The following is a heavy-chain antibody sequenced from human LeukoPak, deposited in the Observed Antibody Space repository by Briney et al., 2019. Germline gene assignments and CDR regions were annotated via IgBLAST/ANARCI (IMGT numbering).Heavy chain of an antibody. CDR3: AKDRSYYDSGGYRNFDC. J-gene: IGHJ4*02. Sequence: GGSLGLSCAASGFTFSSSGMHWVRQAPGKGLEWVAFIRNDGSNKYYSDSVRGRFTISRDNSKNTVSLQMSSLGPEDTAVFYCAKDRSYYDSGGYRNFDCWGQGTLVTVSS. CDR2: IRNDGSNK. CDR1: GFTFSSSG. V-gene: IGHV3-30*02. D-gene: IGHD3-22*01.